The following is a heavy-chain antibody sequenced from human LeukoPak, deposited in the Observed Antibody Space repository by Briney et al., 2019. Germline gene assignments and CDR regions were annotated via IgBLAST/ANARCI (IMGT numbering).Heavy chain of an antibody. CDR1: GGSVSSYY. Sequence: SETLSLTCTVSGGSVSSYYWSWIRQPPGKGLEWIGYIYYSGSTNYNPSLKSRVTISVDTSKNQFSLKLSSVTAADTAVYHCARDNWNYGSSMDVWGQGTTVTVSS. J-gene: IGHJ6*02. V-gene: IGHV4-59*02. CDR2: IYYSGST. CDR3: ARDNWNYGSSMDV. D-gene: IGHD1-7*01.